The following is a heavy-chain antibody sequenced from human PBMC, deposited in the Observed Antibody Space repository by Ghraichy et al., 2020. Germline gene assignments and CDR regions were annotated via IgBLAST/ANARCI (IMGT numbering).Heavy chain of an antibody. J-gene: IGHJ3*02. CDR1: GGSISSSSYY. CDR3: ASRYSGSWVDAFDI. D-gene: IGHD1-26*01. Sequence: SETMSLTCTVSGGSISSSSYYWGWIRQPPGKGLEWIGSIYYSGSTYYNPSLKSRVTISVDTSKNQFSLKLSSVTAADPAVYYCASRYSGSWVDAFDIWGQGTMVTVSS. V-gene: IGHV4-39*01. CDR2: IYYSGST.